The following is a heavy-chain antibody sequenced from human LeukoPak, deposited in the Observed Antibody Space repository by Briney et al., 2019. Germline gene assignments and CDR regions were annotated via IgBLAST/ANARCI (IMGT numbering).Heavy chain of an antibody. D-gene: IGHD6-25*01. CDR3: ARDGGRDWFDP. CDR1: GYSISSGYY. Sequence: PSETLSLTCAVSGYSISSGYYWGWIRQHPGKGLEWIGSIYHSGSTYYNPSLKSRVTISVDTSKNQFSLKLSSVTAADTAVYYCARDGGRDWFDPWGQGTLVTVSS. CDR2: IYHSGST. V-gene: IGHV4-38-2*02. J-gene: IGHJ5*02.